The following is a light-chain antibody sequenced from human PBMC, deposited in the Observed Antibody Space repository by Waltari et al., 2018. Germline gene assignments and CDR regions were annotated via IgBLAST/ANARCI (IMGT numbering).Light chain of an antibody. Sequence: QAVLTQPSSLSASPGASASLTCSFRSGINLGTCEIFWYQQKPGSPPQYLLRYRSDSGKNQGSGVPSRFSGSKDASANAGILLISGLQSEDEADYYCMIWHSSAWVFGGGTKLTVL. J-gene: IGLJ3*02. CDR2: YRSDSGK. V-gene: IGLV5-45*02. CDR3: MIWHSSAWV. CDR1: SGINLGTCE.